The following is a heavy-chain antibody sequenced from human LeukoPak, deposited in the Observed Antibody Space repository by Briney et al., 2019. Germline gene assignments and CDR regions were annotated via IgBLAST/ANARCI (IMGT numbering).Heavy chain of an antibody. D-gene: IGHD2-21*02. V-gene: IGHV3-30-3*01. CDR2: ISYDGSNK. Sequence: GGSLRLSCAASGFTLSSYAMHWVRQAPGKGLEWVAVISYDGSNKYYADSVKGRFTISRDNSKNTLYLQMNSLRAEDTAIYYCAGSLAYCGGDCRLGDYWGQGTLVTVSS. CDR3: AGSLAYCGGDCRLGDY. CDR1: GFTLSSYA. J-gene: IGHJ4*02.